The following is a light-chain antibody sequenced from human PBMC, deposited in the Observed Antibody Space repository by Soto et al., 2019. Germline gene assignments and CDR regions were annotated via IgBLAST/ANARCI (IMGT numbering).Light chain of an antibody. V-gene: IGKV1-39*01. CDR3: QQSFSSPRT. CDR1: QSISTY. CDR2: TSS. J-gene: IGKJ1*01. Sequence: DIQMTQSPSSLSASVGDRVTITCRASQSISTYLNWYQQKPGKAPNLLIYTSSNLQPGVPSRFSGSGSGTDFTLAISSLKPEDFATYYCQQSFSSPRTFVQGTKVGI.